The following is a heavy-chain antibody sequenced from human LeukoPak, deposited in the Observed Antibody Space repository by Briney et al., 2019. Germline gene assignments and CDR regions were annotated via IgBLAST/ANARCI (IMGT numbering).Heavy chain of an antibody. CDR1: GGSISSSTYY. CDR2: IYNSGTT. CDR3: VEAPNPYYFDD. Sequence: SETLSLTCTVPGGSISSSTYYWNWIHQYPGKGLEWIGYIYNSGTTYYNPSLKSRVTISVDTSKNQFSLKLNSMSAADTAVYYCVEAPNPYYFDDWGQGTLVTVSS. D-gene: IGHD5-24*01. J-gene: IGHJ4*02. V-gene: IGHV4-31*03.